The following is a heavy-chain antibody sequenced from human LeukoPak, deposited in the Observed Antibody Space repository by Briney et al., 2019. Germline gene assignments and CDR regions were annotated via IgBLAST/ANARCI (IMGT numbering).Heavy chain of an antibody. V-gene: IGHV4-59*01. CDR1: AVSISGYY. D-gene: IGHD3-10*01. Sequence: SETLSLTCTVSAVSISGYYWSWIRQPPGKGLEWIGYLYYSGSTNYNPSLKSRVTISVDTSKNQFSLKLSSVTAADTAVYYCARDEDSAYGSGSYLSWGQGTLVTVSS. CDR2: LYYSGST. J-gene: IGHJ5*02. CDR3: ARDEDSAYGSGSYLS.